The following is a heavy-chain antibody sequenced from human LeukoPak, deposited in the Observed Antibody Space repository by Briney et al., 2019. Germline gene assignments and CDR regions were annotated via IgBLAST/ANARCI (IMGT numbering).Heavy chain of an antibody. Sequence: SETLSLTCTVSGGSISSGGYYWSWIRQHPGKGLEWIGYIYYSGSTYYNPSLKSRVTISVDTSKNQFSLKLSSVTAADTAVYYCARGYYYDNVRRGDAFDIWGQGTMVTVSS. CDR2: IYYSGST. D-gene: IGHD3-22*01. J-gene: IGHJ3*02. CDR3: ARGYYYDNVRRGDAFDI. V-gene: IGHV4-31*03. CDR1: GGSISSGGYY.